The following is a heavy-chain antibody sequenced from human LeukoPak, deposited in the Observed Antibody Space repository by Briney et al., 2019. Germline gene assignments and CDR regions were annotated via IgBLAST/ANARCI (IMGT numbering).Heavy chain of an antibody. V-gene: IGHV1-18*01. CDR1: DYTFTSYG. Sequence: ASVKVSCKASDYTFTSYGINWVRQAPGQGLEWLGWIGAYNGNTNYAQKFQGRVTMTTDTSTSTAYMELRSLRSDDTAVYYCARDRTQFTMMAGDAFDIWGQGTMVTVSS. J-gene: IGHJ3*02. CDR2: IGAYNGNT. D-gene: IGHD3-22*01. CDR3: ARDRTQFTMMAGDAFDI.